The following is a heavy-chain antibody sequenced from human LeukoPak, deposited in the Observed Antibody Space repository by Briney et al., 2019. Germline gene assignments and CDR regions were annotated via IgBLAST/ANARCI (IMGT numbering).Heavy chain of an antibody. V-gene: IGHV3-21*01. CDR3: ARARIFGVVSKRKYYFDY. D-gene: IGHD3-3*01. CDR2: ISSSSSYI. CDR1: GFTFSTYG. J-gene: IGHJ4*02. Sequence: NAGGSLRLSCAASGFTFSTYGMNWVRQAPGKGLEWVSSISSSSSYIYYADSVKGRFTISRDNAKNSLYLQMNSLRAEDTAVYYCARARIFGVVSKRKYYFDYWGQGTLVTVSS.